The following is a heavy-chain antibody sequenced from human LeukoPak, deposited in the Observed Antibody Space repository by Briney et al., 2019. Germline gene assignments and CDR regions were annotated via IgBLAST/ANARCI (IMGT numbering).Heavy chain of an antibody. CDR1: GFTVSSNY. J-gene: IGHJ4*02. D-gene: IGHD5-24*01. Sequence: GGSLRLSCAASGFTVSSNYMSWVRQAPGKGLEWVSVINSGGSIYYADSVKGRFSITRDNAKNTLYLQMNSLSAEDTAVYYCARMATIIDYFDYWGQGTLVTVSS. CDR2: INSGGSI. V-gene: IGHV3-66*01. CDR3: ARMATIIDYFDY.